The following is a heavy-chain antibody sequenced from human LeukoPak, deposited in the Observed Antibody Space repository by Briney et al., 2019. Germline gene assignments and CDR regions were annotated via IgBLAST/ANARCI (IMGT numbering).Heavy chain of an antibody. J-gene: IGHJ6*03. Sequence: ASVKVSCKASAYTFTGYYMHWVRQAPGQGLEWMGWINPNSGGTNYAQKFQGRVTMTRDTSISTAYMELSRLRSDDTAVYYCARGGSYYYYYYMNVWGKGTTVTVSS. CDR1: AYTFTGYY. V-gene: IGHV1-2*02. CDR3: ARGGSYYYYYYMNV. D-gene: IGHD1-26*01. CDR2: INPNSGGT.